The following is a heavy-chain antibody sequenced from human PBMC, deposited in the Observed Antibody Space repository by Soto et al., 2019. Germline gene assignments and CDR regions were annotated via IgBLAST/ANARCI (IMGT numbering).Heavy chain of an antibody. CDR1: GFTFSSYA. D-gene: IGHD1-1*01. CDR3: ARRGPGTYFDY. Sequence: EVPLLESGGGLVQPGGSLRLSCAASGFTFSSYAMRWVRQAPGKGLEWVSAVSGSGGSTYYADSVKGRFTISRDNSKNTLYLPMNSLRAGDTAVYYCARRGPGTYFDYWGQGTLVTVSS. CDR2: VSGSGGST. J-gene: IGHJ4*02. V-gene: IGHV3-23*01.